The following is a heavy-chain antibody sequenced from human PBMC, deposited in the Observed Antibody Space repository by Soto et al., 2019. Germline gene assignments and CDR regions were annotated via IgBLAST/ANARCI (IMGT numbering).Heavy chain of an antibody. V-gene: IGHV4-39*01. CDR3: ARRRYDNPGDIVATPPQWYYYYYGMDV. CDR1: GGSISSSSYY. Sequence: PSETLSLTCTVSGGSISSSSYYWGWIRQPPGKGLEWIGSIYYSGSTYYNPSLKSRVTISVDTSKNQFSLKLSSVTAADTAVYYCARRRYDNPGDIVATPPQWYYYYYGMDVWGQGTTVTVSS. CDR2: IYYSGST. J-gene: IGHJ6*02. D-gene: IGHD5-12*01.